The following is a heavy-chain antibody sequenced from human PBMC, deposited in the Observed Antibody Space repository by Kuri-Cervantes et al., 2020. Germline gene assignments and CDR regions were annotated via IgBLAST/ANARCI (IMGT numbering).Heavy chain of an antibody. Sequence: GSLRLSCAVYGGSFSGYYWGWIRQPPGKGLEWFGEINHSGSTYYNPSLKSRVTISLDTSKNQFSLKLSSVTAADTAVYYCATHYELVDIVATTGFDYWGQGTLVTVSS. J-gene: IGHJ4*02. V-gene: IGHV4-34*01. D-gene: IGHD5-12*01. CDR3: ATHYELVDIVATTGFDY. CDR1: GGSFSGYY. CDR2: INHSGST.